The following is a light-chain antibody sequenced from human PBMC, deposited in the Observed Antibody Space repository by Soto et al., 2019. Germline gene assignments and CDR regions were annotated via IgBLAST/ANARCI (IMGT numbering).Light chain of an antibody. J-gene: IGLJ2*01. CDR3: ISYTSGGSVI. Sequence: QSALTQPASVSGSPGQSITISCTATTSDVGDYNYVSWYQQYPGKAPKPIIYHVSNRPSGVSNRFSGSKSGDTAFLTISGLQAEDEADYYCISYTSGGSVIFGGGTKVTVL. CDR2: HVS. V-gene: IGLV2-14*01. CDR1: TSDVGDYNY.